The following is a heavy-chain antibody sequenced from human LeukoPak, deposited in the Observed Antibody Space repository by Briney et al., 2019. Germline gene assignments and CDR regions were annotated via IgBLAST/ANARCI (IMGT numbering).Heavy chain of an antibody. V-gene: IGHV3-7*02. CDR3: AASITMFDY. Sequence: GGSLTLSCAASGFTFRRYWMSWVRQAPGKGLEWVANIKEDGTVKYYVESVRGRFTVSRDNARNSLYLQMNSLRAEDTAVYYCAASITMFDYWGQGTLVTVSS. CDR1: GFTFRRYW. CDR2: IKEDGTVK. J-gene: IGHJ4*02. D-gene: IGHD3-10*01.